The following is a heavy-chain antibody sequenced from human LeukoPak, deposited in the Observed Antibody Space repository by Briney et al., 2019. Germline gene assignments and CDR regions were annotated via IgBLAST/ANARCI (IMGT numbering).Heavy chain of an antibody. CDR1: GFTFSSNW. V-gene: IGHV3-74*01. CDR2: INSDGSTT. Sequence: GGPLRLSCAAPGFTFSSNWMYWVRQAPGKGLVWVSRINSDGSTTSYVDSVKGRFTISRDNAKSTLYLQMNSLRAEDTAVYYCARGGPIDYWGQGTPVTVSS. J-gene: IGHJ4*02. CDR3: ARGGPIDY.